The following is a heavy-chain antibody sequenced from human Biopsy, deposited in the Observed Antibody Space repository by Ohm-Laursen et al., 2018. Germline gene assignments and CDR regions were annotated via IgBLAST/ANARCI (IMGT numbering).Heavy chain of an antibody. V-gene: IGHV4-4*07. CDR1: GDSISNDY. Sequence: GTLSLTCSVSGDSISNDYWSCIRQSPGQGLEWIGRIHTSGSTNHNLSLKSRVTMSVDTSKNQFSLKLRSVTAADTAVYYCARPSTFYYDGGGYYDGFDPWGQGTLVTVSS. J-gene: IGHJ5*02. CDR2: IHTSGST. CDR3: ARPSTFYYDGGGYYDGFDP. D-gene: IGHD3-22*01.